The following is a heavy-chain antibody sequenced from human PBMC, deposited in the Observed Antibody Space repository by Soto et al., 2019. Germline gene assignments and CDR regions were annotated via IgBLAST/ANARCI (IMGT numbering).Heavy chain of an antibody. CDR2: FDPEDGET. CDR1: GYTLTELS. Sequence: ASVKVSCKVSGYTLTELSMHWVRQAPGKGLEWMGGFDPEDGETIYAQKFQGRVTMTEDTSTDTAYMELSSLRSEDTAVYYCATDPQARLRFLEWSPTYFDYWGQGTLVTVSS. J-gene: IGHJ4*02. V-gene: IGHV1-24*01. D-gene: IGHD3-3*01. CDR3: ATDPQARLRFLEWSPTYFDY.